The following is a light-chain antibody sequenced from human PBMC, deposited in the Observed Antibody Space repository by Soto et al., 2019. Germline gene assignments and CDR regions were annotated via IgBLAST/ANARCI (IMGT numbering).Light chain of an antibody. Sequence: QAVVTQPPSVSGAPGQRVTISCTGSSSNIGAGYDVHWYQQLPGAAPKLLIYSTNLRPSGVPDRFSGSKSGTSASLAISGLRAEDEGHYYCASWDVSLSGWVFGGGTKLTVL. CDR1: SSNIGAGYD. V-gene: IGLV1-40*01. J-gene: IGLJ3*02. CDR2: STN. CDR3: ASWDVSLSGWV.